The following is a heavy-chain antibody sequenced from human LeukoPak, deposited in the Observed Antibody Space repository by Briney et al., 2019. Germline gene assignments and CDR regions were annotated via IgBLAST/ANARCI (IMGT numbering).Heavy chain of an antibody. Sequence: ASVKVSCKASGYTFTNYIISWVRQAPGQGLEWMGWISAYNGNTNYAQKLQGRVTMTTDTSTATAYMELRSLRSDDTAVYYCARKSRIVAVAGDDAFDIWGQGTMVTVSP. V-gene: IGHV1-18*01. D-gene: IGHD6-19*01. CDR2: ISAYNGNT. CDR3: ARKSRIVAVAGDDAFDI. J-gene: IGHJ3*02. CDR1: GYTFTNYI.